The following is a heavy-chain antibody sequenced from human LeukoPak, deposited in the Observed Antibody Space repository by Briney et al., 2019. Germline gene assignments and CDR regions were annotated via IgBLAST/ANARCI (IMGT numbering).Heavy chain of an antibody. D-gene: IGHD2-2*01. CDR1: GYTFTSYG. J-gene: IGHJ3*02. CDR3: AKYRDFLSYSFDI. V-gene: IGHV1-18*01. Sequence: ASVKVSCKASGYTFTSYGISWVRQAPGQGLEWMGWISAYNGNTNYAQKLQGRVTMTTDTSTSTAYMELRSLRSDDTDVNRCAKYRDFLSYSFDIWGQGTMVTVSS. CDR2: ISAYNGNT.